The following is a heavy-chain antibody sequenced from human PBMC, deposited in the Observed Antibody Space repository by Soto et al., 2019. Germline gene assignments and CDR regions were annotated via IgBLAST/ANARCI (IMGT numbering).Heavy chain of an antibody. CDR3: TKRAWSGNSPFDY. Sequence: GGSLRLSCAASGFTFSSYGMHWVRLAPGRGLEWVSAIGSSGTTTYYADSVKGRFSISRDNSKNTLYLQMNSLGAEDTAVYYCTKRAWSGNSPFDYWGQGTLVTVSS. J-gene: IGHJ4*02. CDR2: IGSSGTTT. V-gene: IGHV3-23*01. CDR1: GFTFSSYG. D-gene: IGHD3-3*01.